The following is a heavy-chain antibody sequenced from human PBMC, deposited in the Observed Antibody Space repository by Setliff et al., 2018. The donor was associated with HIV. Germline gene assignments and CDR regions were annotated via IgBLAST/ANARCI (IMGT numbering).Heavy chain of an antibody. CDR2: IVVGSGNT. Sequence: SVKVSCKASGFTFNTSAIQWVRQARGRRLEWIGWIVVGSGNTNYAQKFQERVTITRDMSTSTSYMELTSLRSEDTAVYYCAARPGVDSSGYYDYYYMDVWAKGTTVTVSS. D-gene: IGHD3-22*01. CDR3: AARPGVDSSGYYDYYYMDV. CDR1: GFTFNTSA. J-gene: IGHJ6*03. V-gene: IGHV1-58*02.